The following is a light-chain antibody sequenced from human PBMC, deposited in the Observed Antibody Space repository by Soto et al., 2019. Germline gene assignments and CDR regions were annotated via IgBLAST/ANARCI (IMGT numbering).Light chain of an antibody. Sequence: QSALTQPASVSGSPGQSITLSCTGTSSDVGGYEYVSWYQHHPGKAPKLMIYEVSNRPSGVSHRFSGSKSGNTASLTISGLQAEDAADYYCSSYTAANTYVFGTGTKLTVL. V-gene: IGLV2-14*01. CDR1: SSDVGGYEY. J-gene: IGLJ1*01. CDR2: EVS. CDR3: SSYTAANTYV.